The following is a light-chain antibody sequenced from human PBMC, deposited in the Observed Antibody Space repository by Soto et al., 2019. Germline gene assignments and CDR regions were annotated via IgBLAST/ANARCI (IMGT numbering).Light chain of an antibody. CDR3: CSYASSTTVV. CDR2: EGS. CDR1: SRDVGTYNL. V-gene: IGLV2-23*01. Sequence: QSALTQPASVSGSPGQSITISCTGTSRDVGTYNLVSWYQQHPGKAPKLMIYEGSKRTSGVSNRFSGSKSGNTASLTISGLQAEDEADYYCCSYASSTTVVFGGGTKVTVL. J-gene: IGLJ3*02.